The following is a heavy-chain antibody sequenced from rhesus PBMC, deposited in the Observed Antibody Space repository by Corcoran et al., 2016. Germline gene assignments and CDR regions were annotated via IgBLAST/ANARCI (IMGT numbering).Heavy chain of an antibody. CDR3: ARERVWGQGYNIWTGEGYDAFDF. CDR2: ISGSGGRN. CDR1: GGSISSNF. J-gene: IGHJ3*01. V-gene: IGHV4-173*01. D-gene: IGHD3-3*01. Sequence: QVQLQESGPGLVKPSETLSLTCAVSGGSISSNFCSWIRQPPGKGLDWIGRISGSGGRNDHTPSRASRVTISTDTCKTQFSLKRSCVTAADTDVYYCARERVWGQGYNIWTGEGYDAFDFWGQGLRVTVSS.